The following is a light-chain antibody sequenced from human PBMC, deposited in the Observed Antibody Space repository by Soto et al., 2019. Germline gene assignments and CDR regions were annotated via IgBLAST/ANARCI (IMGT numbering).Light chain of an antibody. V-gene: IGLV1-44*01. CDR1: SSNIGSNT. CDR3: AACDDSLNGPVV. CDR2: SNN. Sequence: QAVVTQPPSASGTPGQRVTISCSGSSSNIGSNTVNWYQQLPGTAPKLLIYSNNQRPSGVPDRFSGSKSGTSASLAISGLQSEDEADYYCAACDDSLNGPVVFGGGTKLTVL. J-gene: IGLJ2*01.